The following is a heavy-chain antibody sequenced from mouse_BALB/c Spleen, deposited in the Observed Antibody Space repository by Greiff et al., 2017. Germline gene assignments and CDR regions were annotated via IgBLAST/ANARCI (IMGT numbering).Heavy chain of an antibody. CDR2: IWSGGST. Sequence: QVQLQQSGPGLVQPSQSLSITCTVSGFSLTSYGVHWVRQSPGKGLEWLGVIWSGGSTDYNAAFISRLSISKDNSKSQVFFKMNSLQANDTAIYYCARNWNDGYWGAYWGQGTLGTVSA. D-gene: IGHD2-3*01. J-gene: IGHJ3*01. CDR3: ARNWNDGYWGAY. V-gene: IGHV2-2*02. CDR1: GFSLTSYG.